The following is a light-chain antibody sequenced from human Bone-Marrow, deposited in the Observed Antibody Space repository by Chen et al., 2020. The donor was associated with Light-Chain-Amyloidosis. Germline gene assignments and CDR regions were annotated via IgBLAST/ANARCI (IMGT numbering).Light chain of an antibody. CDR3: RVWDRGSDRPV. CDR2: DDS. V-gene: IGLV3-21*02. CDR1: NIGSTS. Sequence: SYVLTQPSSVSVAPGQPATIACGGNNIGSTSVHWYQQTPGQAPLLVVYDDSDRPSGIPERLSGSNWGNTATLTISRVEAGDEDDYYCRVWDRGSDRPVFGGGTKLTVL. J-gene: IGLJ3*02.